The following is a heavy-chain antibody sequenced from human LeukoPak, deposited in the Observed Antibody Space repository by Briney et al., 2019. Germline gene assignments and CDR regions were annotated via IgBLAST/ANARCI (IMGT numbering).Heavy chain of an antibody. CDR2: IRYDGSNK. Sequence: GGSLRLSCAASGFIFSTYGMQWVRQAPGKGLEWVAFIRYDGSNKYYADSVKGRFTIFRDNSKNTLYLQMNSLRAEDTAVYYCARLATHGDYWGQGTLVTVSS. D-gene: IGHD5-24*01. CDR3: ARLATHGDY. CDR1: GFIFSTYG. V-gene: IGHV3-30*02. J-gene: IGHJ4*02.